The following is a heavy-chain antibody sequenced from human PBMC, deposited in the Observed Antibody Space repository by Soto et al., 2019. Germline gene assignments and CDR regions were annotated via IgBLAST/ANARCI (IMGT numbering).Heavy chain of an antibody. CDR1: GGTFSSYA. Sequence: QVQLVQSGAEVKKPWSSVKVSCKASGGTFSSYAISWVRQAPGQGHEWMGGIIPIFGTANYAQKFQVRVRITADEFTRTAYMKLSSLRSEDTAVYYCAREQTTSYYYYGMDIWGQGTTVTVSS. CDR2: IIPIFGTA. J-gene: IGHJ6*02. CDR3: AREQTTSYYYYGMDI. V-gene: IGHV1-69*01.